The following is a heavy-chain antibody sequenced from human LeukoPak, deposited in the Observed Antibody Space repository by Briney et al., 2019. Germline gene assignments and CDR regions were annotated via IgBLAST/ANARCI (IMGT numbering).Heavy chain of an antibody. V-gene: IGHV3-53*01. CDR3: ARVLSDSSGWYHFDY. J-gene: IGHJ4*02. D-gene: IGHD6-19*01. CDR1: GFTVSSNY. CDR2: IYSGGGT. Sequence: GGTLRLSCAASGFTVSSNYMSWVRPAPGKGRWWVSVIYSGGGTNYADSVRGRLTISRDNSKTTLSLQMNSLRAEDTAVYYCARVLSDSSGWYHFDYWGQGTLVTVSS.